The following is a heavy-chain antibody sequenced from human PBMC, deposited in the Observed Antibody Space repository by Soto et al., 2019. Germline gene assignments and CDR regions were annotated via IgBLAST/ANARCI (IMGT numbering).Heavy chain of an antibody. CDR3: ARDPLEFWSGYYYFDY. D-gene: IGHD3-3*01. CDR1: GFTFRSYG. CDR2: IWYDGSNT. Sequence: QVQLVESGGGVVQPGRSLRLSCAASGFTFRSYGMHWVRQAPGKGLEWVAVIWYDGSNTYYADSVKGRFTISRDNSKNTLYQQMNSRRAEDTAVYYCARDPLEFWSGYYYFDYWGQGTLVTVSS. V-gene: IGHV3-33*01. J-gene: IGHJ4*02.